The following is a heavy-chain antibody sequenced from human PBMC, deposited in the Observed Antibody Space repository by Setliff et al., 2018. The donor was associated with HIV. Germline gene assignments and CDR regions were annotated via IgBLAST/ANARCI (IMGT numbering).Heavy chain of an antibody. D-gene: IGHD2-2*01. CDR1: GYTFTGYY. J-gene: IGHJ4*02. Sequence: GASVKVSCKASGYTFTGYYMHWVRQAPGQGLEWMGRINPNSGGTKYAQKFQGRVTMTRDTSISTAYMELSRLISDDTAVYYCARDHPYFCSSTSCSFLDYWGQGTLVTVSS. V-gene: IGHV1-2*06. CDR2: INPNSGGT. CDR3: ARDHPYFCSSTSCSFLDY.